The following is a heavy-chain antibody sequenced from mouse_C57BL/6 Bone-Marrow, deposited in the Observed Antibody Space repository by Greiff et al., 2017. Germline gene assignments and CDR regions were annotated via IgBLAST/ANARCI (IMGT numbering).Heavy chain of an antibody. J-gene: IGHJ2*01. CDR3: ARDRLLYFDY. CDR1: GFTFSDYY. Sequence: EVKVVESEGGLVQPGSSMKLSCTASGFTFSDYYMAWVRQVPEKGLEWVANINYDGSSTYYLDSLKSRFIISRDNAKNILYLQMSSLKSEDTATYYCARDRLLYFDYWGQGTTLTVSS. CDR2: INYDGSST. D-gene: IGHD2-13*01. V-gene: IGHV5-16*01.